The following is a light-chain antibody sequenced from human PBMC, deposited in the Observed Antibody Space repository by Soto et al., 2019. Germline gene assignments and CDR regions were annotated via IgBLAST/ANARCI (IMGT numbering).Light chain of an antibody. V-gene: IGKV2-30*01. CDR2: KVS. CDR1: QSLVYSDGNTY. Sequence: DVVMTQSPLSLPVTLGQPASISCRSRQSLVYSDGNTYLNWFQQRPGQSQSRLIYKVSNRDSGVPDRFSGSRLGADFTLKISRVEAEDFGVYYCMEGTQWPPTFGQGTKLEIK. CDR3: MEGTQWPPT. J-gene: IGKJ2*01.